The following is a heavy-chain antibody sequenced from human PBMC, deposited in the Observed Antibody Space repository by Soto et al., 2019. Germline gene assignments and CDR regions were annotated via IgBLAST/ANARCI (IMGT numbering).Heavy chain of an antibody. V-gene: IGHV1-18*01. J-gene: IGHJ6*02. Sequence: ASVKVSCKASGYTFTNYDINWVRQAPGQGLEWMGWISAYNGNTNYAQKLQGRVTMTTDTSTSTANMELRSLRSDDTAVYYCARTSIFGVVILLGMDVWGQGTTVTVSS. D-gene: IGHD3-3*01. CDR2: ISAYNGNT. CDR3: ARTSIFGVVILLGMDV. CDR1: GYTFTNYD.